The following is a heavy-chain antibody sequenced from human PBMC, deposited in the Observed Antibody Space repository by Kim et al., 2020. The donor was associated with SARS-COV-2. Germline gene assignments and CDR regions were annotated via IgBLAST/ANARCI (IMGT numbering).Heavy chain of an antibody. Sequence: GGSLRLSCAGTGFSFRNFWMSWVRQAPGKGLEWVANINKEGDEKYYVDSVKGRFTISRDNDKNSLFLHVSSLRADDTAVYFCAREKEIALIVGGVGETYFDTWGQGTLVTVSS. D-gene: IGHD2-8*02. CDR3: AREKEIALIVGGVGETYFDT. CDR2: INKEGDEK. CDR1: GFSFRNFW. V-gene: IGHV3-7*03. J-gene: IGHJ4*02.